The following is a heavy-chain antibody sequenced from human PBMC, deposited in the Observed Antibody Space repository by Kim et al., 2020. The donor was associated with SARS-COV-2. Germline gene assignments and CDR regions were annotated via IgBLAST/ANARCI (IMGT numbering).Heavy chain of an antibody. D-gene: IGHD5-18*01. J-gene: IGHJ4*02. CDR3: ARVENTAMVINY. Sequence: YYNPSHKRQVTKSVNPSKNQFSLKLSSVTAADTAVYYCARVENTAMVINYWGQGTLVTVSS. V-gene: IGHV4-31*01.